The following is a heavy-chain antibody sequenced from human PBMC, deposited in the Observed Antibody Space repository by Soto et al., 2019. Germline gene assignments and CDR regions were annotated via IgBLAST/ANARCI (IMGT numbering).Heavy chain of an antibody. CDR1: GGSISSGDYY. Sequence: SETLSLTCTVSGGSISSGDYYWSWIRQPPGKGLEWIGYIYYSGSTYYNPSLKSRVTISVDTSKNQFSLKLSSVTAADTAVYYCARAIVVVTAIDYWGQGTLVTVSS. V-gene: IGHV4-30-4*01. CDR3: ARAIVVVTAIDY. CDR2: IYYSGST. D-gene: IGHD2-21*02. J-gene: IGHJ4*02.